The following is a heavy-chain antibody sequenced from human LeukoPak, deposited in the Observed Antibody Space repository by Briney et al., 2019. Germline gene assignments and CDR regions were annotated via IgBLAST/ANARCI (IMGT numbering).Heavy chain of an antibody. D-gene: IGHD3-22*01. Sequence: SETLSLTCAVSGGSISSGGYSWSWIRQPPGKGLEWIGYIYHSGSTYYNPSLKSRVTISVDRSKNQFSLKLSSVTAADTAVYYCVRAPRYYYDSSGAFDYWGQGTLVTVSS. J-gene: IGHJ4*02. CDR2: IYHSGST. CDR1: GGSISSGGYS. CDR3: VRAPRYYYDSSGAFDY. V-gene: IGHV4-30-2*01.